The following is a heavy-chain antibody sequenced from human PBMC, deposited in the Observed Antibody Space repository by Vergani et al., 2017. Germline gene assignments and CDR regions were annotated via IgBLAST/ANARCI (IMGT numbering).Heavy chain of an antibody. D-gene: IGHD3-10*01. CDR3: ARDRNGYYGSGAYYYGMDV. Sequence: QVQLVKSGAEVKKPGSSVKVSCKASGGTFSSYAISWVRQAPGQGLEWMGRIIPIFGTANYAQKFQGRVTITADESTSTAYMELSSLRSEDTAVYYCARDRNGYYGSGAYYYGMDVWGQGTTVTVSS. CDR1: GGTFSSYA. CDR2: IIPIFGTA. V-gene: IGHV1-69*13. J-gene: IGHJ6*02.